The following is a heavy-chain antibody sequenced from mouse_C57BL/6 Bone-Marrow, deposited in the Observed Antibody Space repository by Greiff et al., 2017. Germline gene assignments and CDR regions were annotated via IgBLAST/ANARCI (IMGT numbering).Heavy chain of an antibody. CDR2: ISDGGSYT. D-gene: IGHD1-1*01. Sequence: EVKLMESGGGLVKPGGSLKLSCAASGFTFSSYAMSWVRQTPEKRLEWVATISDGGSYTDYPDNVKGRFTISRDNAKNNLYLQMSHLKSEETAMYYCARGITTVDWYFDVWGTGTTVTVSS. CDR1: GFTFSSYA. CDR3: ARGITTVDWYFDV. J-gene: IGHJ1*03. V-gene: IGHV5-4*03.